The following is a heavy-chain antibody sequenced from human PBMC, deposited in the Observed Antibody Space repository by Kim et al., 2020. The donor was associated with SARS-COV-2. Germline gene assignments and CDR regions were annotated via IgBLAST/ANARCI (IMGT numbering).Heavy chain of an antibody. J-gene: IGHJ5*02. CDR1: GGSISSGGYH. Sequence: SETLSLTCTVSGGSISSGGYHWSWIRQHPGRGLEWIGYIFYSGSTYYNPSLKSRITISADTSTNQFSLRLSSVTAADTAVYYCARAGPVYYGSGTYYNADWFDPWGQGTLVTVSS. CDR2: IFYSGST. V-gene: IGHV4-31*03. CDR3: ARAGPVYYGSGTYYNADWFDP. D-gene: IGHD3-10*01.